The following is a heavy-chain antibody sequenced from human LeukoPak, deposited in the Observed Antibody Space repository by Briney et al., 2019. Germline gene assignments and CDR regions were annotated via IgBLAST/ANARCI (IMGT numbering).Heavy chain of an antibody. CDR2: LYHSGTT. CDR3: ARLGYNDYVARYFDL. J-gene: IGHJ2*01. V-gene: IGHV4-59*08. Sequence: PSETLSLTCTVSGGSISSYYWSWIRQPPGKELEWIGYLYHSGTTNYNPSLKSRVTISVDTSKNEFSLKLTSVTAADTAVYYCARLGYNDYVARYFDLWGRGTLVTVSS. CDR1: GGSISSYY. D-gene: IGHD5-24*01.